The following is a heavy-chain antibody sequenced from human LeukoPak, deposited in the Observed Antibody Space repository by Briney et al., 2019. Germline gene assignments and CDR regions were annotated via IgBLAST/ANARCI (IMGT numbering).Heavy chain of an antibody. V-gene: IGHV4-39*01. D-gene: IGHD4-17*01. CDR1: GGSIISSSVYY. CDR3: ARWPMTTVTTYYYYGMDV. CDR2: IFYNGTT. J-gene: IGHJ6*02. Sequence: SETLSLTCSVSGGSIISSSVYYWGWIRQPPGKGLEWIGSIFYNGTTYYNPSLKSRVTISVDTSKNQFSLKLSSVTAADTAVYYCARWPMTTVTTYYYYGMDVWGQGTTVTVSS.